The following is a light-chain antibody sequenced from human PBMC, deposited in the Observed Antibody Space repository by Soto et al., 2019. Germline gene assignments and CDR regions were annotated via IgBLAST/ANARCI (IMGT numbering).Light chain of an antibody. CDR2: KAS. J-gene: IGKJ1*01. CDR1: QSINHW. V-gene: IGKV1-5*03. Sequence: DIQMTQSPSTLSASLGDRVTITCRASQSINHWLAWYQQKPGKAPKLLIYKASSLEGGVPSRFSGSGSGTEFTLTISSLKTDDFATYYCQQYNSYTRTFGQGTKVDIK. CDR3: QQYNSYTRT.